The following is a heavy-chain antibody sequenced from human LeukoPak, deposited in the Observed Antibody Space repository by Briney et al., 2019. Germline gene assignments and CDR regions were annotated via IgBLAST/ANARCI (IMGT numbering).Heavy chain of an antibody. CDR3: APAIAVAGTYY. V-gene: IGHV3-48*01. CDR2: ISSSSSTI. Sequence: GGSLRLSCAASGFTFSSFSMNWVRQAPGKGLEWVSYISSSSSTIYYADSVKGRFTISRDNAKNPLYLQMNSLRPEDTAVYYCAPAIAVAGTYYWGEGTLVTVSS. J-gene: IGHJ4*02. D-gene: IGHD6-19*01. CDR1: GFTFSSFS.